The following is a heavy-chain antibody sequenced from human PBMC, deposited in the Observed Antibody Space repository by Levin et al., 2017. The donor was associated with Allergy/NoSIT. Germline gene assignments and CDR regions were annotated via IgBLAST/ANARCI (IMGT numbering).Heavy chain of an antibody. CDR3: AKAPYDSSGYSDY. J-gene: IGHJ4*02. CDR1: GFTFSNYA. Sequence: PGGSLRLSCAASGFTFSNYAMSWVRQAPGKGLEWVSGFSGSGGSTYYADSVKGRFTISRDNSKNTLYLQMNSLRADDTAVYYCAKAPYDSSGYSDYWGQGTLVTVSS. V-gene: IGHV3-23*01. D-gene: IGHD3-22*01. CDR2: FSGSGGST.